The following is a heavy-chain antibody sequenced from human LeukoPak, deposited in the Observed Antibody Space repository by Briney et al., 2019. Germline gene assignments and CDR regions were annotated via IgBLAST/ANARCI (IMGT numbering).Heavy chain of an antibody. CDR2: IYYSGST. V-gene: IGHV4-59*01. D-gene: IGHD6-13*01. J-gene: IGHJ4*02. CDR3: ARGYGTGTAAAAFDY. Sequence: SETLSLTCTVSGGSISSYYWSWIRQPPGKGLEWIGYIYYSGSTNYNPSLKSRVTISVDTSKNQFSLKLSSVTAADTAVYYCARGYGTGTAAAAFDYWGQGTLVTVSS. CDR1: GGSISSYY.